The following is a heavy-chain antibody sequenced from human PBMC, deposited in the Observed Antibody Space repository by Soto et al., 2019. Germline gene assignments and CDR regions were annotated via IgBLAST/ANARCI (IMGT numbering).Heavy chain of an antibody. D-gene: IGHD2-21*01. CDR1: GFTVSTNN. Sequence: QVVESGGGLVHSGGSLRLSCAASGFTVSTNNMNWVRQAPGKGLEWVSVIYSGGNTYYTDSVKGRFIVYRDNSKNAVFLQKNILRDDETAVYYCARPVTEAYFDAFDFWGQGTMVTVSS. CDR2: IYSGGNT. J-gene: IGHJ3*01. V-gene: IGHV3-66*01. CDR3: ARPVTEAYFDAFDF.